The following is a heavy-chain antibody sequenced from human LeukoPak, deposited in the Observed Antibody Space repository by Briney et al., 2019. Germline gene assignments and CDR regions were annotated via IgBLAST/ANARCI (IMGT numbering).Heavy chain of an antibody. D-gene: IGHD6-13*01. V-gene: IGHV1-69*13. Sequence: ASVQVSCKTSGGTFNTYGISWVRQAPGQGLEWMGGIIPISGTTNYAQKFQGRVTITADESTSTAYMEVSSLRSEDTAVYYCARDQQPGGDSSSSFDYWGQGSLVTVSS. CDR1: GGTFNTYG. CDR2: IIPISGTT. J-gene: IGHJ4*02. CDR3: ARDQQPGGDSSSSFDY.